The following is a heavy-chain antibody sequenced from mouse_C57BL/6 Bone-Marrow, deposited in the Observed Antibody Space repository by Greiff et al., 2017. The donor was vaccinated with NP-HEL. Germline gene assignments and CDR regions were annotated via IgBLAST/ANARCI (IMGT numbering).Heavy chain of an antibody. V-gene: IGHV1-59*01. Sequence: QVQLQQPGAELVRPGTSVKLSCKASGYTFTSYWMHWVKQRPGQGLEWIGVIDPSASYTNYNQKFKGKATLTVDTSSSTAYMQLSSLTSEDSAVYDCASPIYYYWYFDVWGTGTTVTVSS. CDR3: ASPIYYYWYFDV. D-gene: IGHD2-1*01. CDR1: GYTFTSYW. J-gene: IGHJ1*03. CDR2: IDPSASYT.